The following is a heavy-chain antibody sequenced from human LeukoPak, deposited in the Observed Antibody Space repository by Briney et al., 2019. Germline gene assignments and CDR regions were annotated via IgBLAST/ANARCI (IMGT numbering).Heavy chain of an antibody. Sequence: GGSLRLSCAASGFTFSSYWMSWVRQAPGKGLEWVANIKQDGSEKYYVDSVKGRFTISRDNAKNPLYLQMNSLRAEDTAVYYCASAQRWLRTHAFDIWGQGTMVTVSS. D-gene: IGHD5-24*01. J-gene: IGHJ3*02. CDR2: IKQDGSEK. CDR1: GFTFSSYW. V-gene: IGHV3-7*01. CDR3: ASAQRWLRTHAFDI.